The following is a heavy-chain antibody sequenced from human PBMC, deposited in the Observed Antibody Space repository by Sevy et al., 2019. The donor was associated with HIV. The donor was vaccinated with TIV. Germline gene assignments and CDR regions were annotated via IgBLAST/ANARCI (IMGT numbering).Heavy chain of an antibody. CDR2: IEQDGSEK. CDR1: AFTFSSYW. V-gene: IGHV3-7*03. CDR3: ARGAQRGVY. Sequence: GGSLRLSCAVSAFTFSSYWMSWVRQAPGKGGGWVANIEQDGSEKYYGDSVKGRFTISRDNAKNSLYLQMNSLRAEDTAVYYCARGAQRGVYWGQGTLVTVSS. J-gene: IGHJ4*02.